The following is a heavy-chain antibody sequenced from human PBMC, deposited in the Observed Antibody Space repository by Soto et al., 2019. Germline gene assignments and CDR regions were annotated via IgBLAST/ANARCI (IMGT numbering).Heavy chain of an antibody. CDR1: GGSFSGYY. CDR2: INHSGST. D-gene: IGHD3-10*01. V-gene: IGHV4-34*01. Sequence: PSETLSLTCAVYGGSFSGYYWSWIRQPPGKGLEWIGEINHSGSTNYNPSLKSRVTISVDTSKNQFSLKLSSVTAADTAVYYCARTHRRWFGGSPRFDPWGQGTLVTVSS. J-gene: IGHJ5*02. CDR3: ARTHRRWFGGSPRFDP.